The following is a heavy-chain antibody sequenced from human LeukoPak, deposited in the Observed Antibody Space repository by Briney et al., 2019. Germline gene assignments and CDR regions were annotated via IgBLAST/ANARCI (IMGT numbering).Heavy chain of an antibody. CDR2: ISGSGGST. Sequence: PGGSLRLSCTASGFTFGDYAMSWFRQAPGKGLEWVSAISGSGGSTYYADSVKGRFTISRDNSKNTLYLQMNSLRAEDTAVYYCAKDVSSSWWDPFDYWGQGTLVTVSS. D-gene: IGHD6-13*01. CDR3: AKDVSSSWWDPFDY. J-gene: IGHJ4*02. V-gene: IGHV3-23*01. CDR1: GFTFGDYA.